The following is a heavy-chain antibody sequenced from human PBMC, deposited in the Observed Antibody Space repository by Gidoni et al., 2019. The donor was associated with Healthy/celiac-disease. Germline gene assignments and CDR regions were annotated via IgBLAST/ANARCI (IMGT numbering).Heavy chain of an antibody. Sequence: EVQLVESGGGLVQPGRSLRLSCTASGFTFGDYAMSWVRQAPGKGLEGVGFIRSKAYGGTTEYAAPVKGRFTISRDDSKSIAYLQMNSLKTEDTAVYYCTPYYDFWSGYTDYWGQGTLVTVSS. CDR3: TPYYDFWSGYTDY. CDR2: IRSKAYGGTT. V-gene: IGHV3-49*04. D-gene: IGHD3-3*01. CDR1: GFTFGDYA. J-gene: IGHJ4*02.